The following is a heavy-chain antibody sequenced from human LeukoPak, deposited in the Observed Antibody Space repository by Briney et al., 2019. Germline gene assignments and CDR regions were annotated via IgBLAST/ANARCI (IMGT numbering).Heavy chain of an antibody. CDR1: GGPFSSYA. CDR2: VIPIFGTA. V-gene: IGHV1-69*05. CDR3: ARAPMTTVNYYYYMDV. Sequence: SVEVSFQASGGPFSSYAISWVRPAPGQGLEWMGGVIPIFGTANYAQKFQGRVTITTDESTSTAYMELSSLRSEDTAVYYCARAPMTTVNYYYYMDVWGKGTTVTVSS. J-gene: IGHJ6*03. D-gene: IGHD4-17*01.